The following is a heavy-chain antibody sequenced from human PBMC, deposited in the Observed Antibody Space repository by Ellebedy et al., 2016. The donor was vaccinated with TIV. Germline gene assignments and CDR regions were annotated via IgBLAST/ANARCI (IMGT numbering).Heavy chain of an antibody. J-gene: IGHJ4*02. CDR3: TTVDYYDSSGYYCPTDY. V-gene: IGHV3-15*01. Sequence: PGGSLRLSCAASGSPFKNHAVSWVRQAPGKGLEWVGRIKSKTDGGTTDYAAPVKGRFTISRDDSKNTLYLQMNSLKTEDTAVYYCTTVDYYDSSGYYCPTDYWGQGTLVTVSS. CDR2: IKSKTDGGTT. CDR1: GSPFKNHA. D-gene: IGHD3-22*01.